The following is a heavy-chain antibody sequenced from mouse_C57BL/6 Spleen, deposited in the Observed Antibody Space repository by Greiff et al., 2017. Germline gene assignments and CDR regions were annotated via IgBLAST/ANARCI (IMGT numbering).Heavy chain of an antibody. D-gene: IGHD4-1*01. CDR1: GYTFTSYW. CDR3: AREDKTGTGENY. J-gene: IGHJ2*01. Sequence: VKLQQPGAELVKPGASVKLSCKASGYTFTSYWMQWVKQRPGQGLEWIGEIDPSDSYTNYNQKFKGKATLTVDTSSSTAYMQLSSLTSEDSAVYYCAREDKTGTGENYWGQGTTLTVSS. CDR2: IDPSDSYT. V-gene: IGHV1-50*01.